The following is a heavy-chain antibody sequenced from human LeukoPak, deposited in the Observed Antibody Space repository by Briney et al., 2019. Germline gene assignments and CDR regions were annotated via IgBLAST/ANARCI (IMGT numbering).Heavy chain of an antibody. CDR2: LNQDGSEE. Sequence: GGSLRLSCAASGVTFTSLWMTRFRQAPGKGLEWVADLNQDGSEEHYVASVKGRFTISRDSTSLYLQMNSLRAEDTAVYYCAGGQGWHFHLWGRGTLITVSS. CDR1: GVTFTSLW. V-gene: IGHV3-7*01. CDR3: AGGQGWHFHL. D-gene: IGHD2-15*01. J-gene: IGHJ2*01.